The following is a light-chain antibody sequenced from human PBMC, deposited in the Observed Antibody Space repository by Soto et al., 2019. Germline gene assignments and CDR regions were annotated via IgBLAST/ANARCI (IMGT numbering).Light chain of an antibody. CDR2: AAS. Sequence: DIQMTQSPSSLSSSVGARVTITCRASQTMLRYLNWYQQQSGRAPKLLISAASSLQSGVPSRFNGSRSGTDFTFTINTLQPEDSATYYCQQTYTTPWTFGQGTKVE. CDR1: QTMLRY. CDR3: QQTYTTPWT. V-gene: IGKV1-39*01. J-gene: IGKJ1*01.